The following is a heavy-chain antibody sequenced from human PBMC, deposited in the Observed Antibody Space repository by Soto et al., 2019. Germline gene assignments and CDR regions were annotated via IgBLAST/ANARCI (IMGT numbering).Heavy chain of an antibody. V-gene: IGHV4-28*01. CDR2: IYYSGST. Sequence: PSETLSLTCAVSGYSISSSNWWGWIRQPPGKGLEWIGYIYYSGSTNYNPSLKSRVTMSVDTSNNQFSLKLSSVTAADTAVYYCARHEPYCSGNRCYSVWFDPWGQGTLVTVSS. D-gene: IGHD2-15*01. J-gene: IGHJ5*02. CDR3: ARHEPYCSGNRCYSVWFDP. CDR1: GYSISSSNW.